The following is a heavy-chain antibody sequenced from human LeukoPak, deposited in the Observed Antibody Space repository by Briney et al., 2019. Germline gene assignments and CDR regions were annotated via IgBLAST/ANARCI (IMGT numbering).Heavy chain of an antibody. CDR2: INTDGTTT. CDR3: ARVRGYDTSDYDY. CDR1: GFAFSSYW. D-gene: IGHD3-22*01. V-gene: IGHV3-74*01. J-gene: IGHJ4*02. Sequence: GGSLRLSCAASGFAFSSYWMHWVRQDPGKGLVWVSRINTDGTTTVYADSVRGRFTISRDNAKNTLYLQMNSLRVEDTALYYCARVRGYDTSDYDYWGQGTLVTVSS.